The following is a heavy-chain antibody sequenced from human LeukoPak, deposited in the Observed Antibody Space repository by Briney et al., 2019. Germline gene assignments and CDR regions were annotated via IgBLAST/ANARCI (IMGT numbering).Heavy chain of an antibody. Sequence: GGSLRLSCAASGFTFSSYGMHWVRQAPGKGLEWVAVISYDGSNKYYADSVKGRFTISRDNSKNTLYLQMNSLRAEDTAVYYCARDSPMVRGVKNYYYYYMDVWGKGTTVTVSS. D-gene: IGHD3-10*01. CDR3: ARDSPMVRGVKNYYYYYMDV. V-gene: IGHV3-30*03. J-gene: IGHJ6*03. CDR2: ISYDGSNK. CDR1: GFTFSSYG.